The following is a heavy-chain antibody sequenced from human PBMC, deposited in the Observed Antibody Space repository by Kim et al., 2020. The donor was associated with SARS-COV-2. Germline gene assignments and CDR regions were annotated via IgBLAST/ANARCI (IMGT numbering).Heavy chain of an antibody. CDR3: ARYGSRANLAF. Sequence: SETLSLTCDVSVGSVSGYFWSWIRQPPGKGLQWIAYIHSSGGTDCNPSLKSRLTVSVDTSRNQISLKLSSVTAADTAIYYCARYGSRANLAFWGQGTLVTVSS. CDR2: IHSSGGT. CDR1: VGSVSGYF. D-gene: IGHD3-10*01. V-gene: IGHV4-59*02. J-gene: IGHJ4*02.